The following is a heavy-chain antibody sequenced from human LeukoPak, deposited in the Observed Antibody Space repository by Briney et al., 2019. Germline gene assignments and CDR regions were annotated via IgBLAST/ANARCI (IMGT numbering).Heavy chain of an antibody. CDR3: ARGSTLSSSSDSHDY. Sequence: SETLSLTCTVSGDFISTYYWSWIRQPAGKGLEWIGRIFTSGIANYNPSLKSRVTMSVDTSKNQFSMRLSSLTAADTAVYYCARGSTLSSSSDSHDYWGQGTLVIVSS. V-gene: IGHV4-4*07. J-gene: IGHJ4*02. CDR1: GDFISTYY. CDR2: IFTSGIA. D-gene: IGHD6-6*01.